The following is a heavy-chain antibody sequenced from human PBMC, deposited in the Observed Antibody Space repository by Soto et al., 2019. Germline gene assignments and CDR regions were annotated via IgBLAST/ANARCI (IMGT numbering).Heavy chain of an antibody. CDR3: ARGEYCTGTSCHGYGSGY. Sequence: EVQLVESGGGLVQPGGSLRLSCAVSGFTFSRYWMHWVRQAPGKGLVWVSRIYSDESSTSYADSVKGRFTISRDNAKNTLYLQMNSLRAEDTAVYYWARGEYCTGTSCHGYGSGYWGQGTLVTVSS. CDR1: GFTFSRYW. CDR2: IYSDESST. V-gene: IGHV3-74*01. D-gene: IGHD2-2*01. J-gene: IGHJ4*02.